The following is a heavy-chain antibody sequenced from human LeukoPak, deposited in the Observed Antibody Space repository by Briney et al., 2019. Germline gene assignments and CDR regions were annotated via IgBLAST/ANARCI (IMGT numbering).Heavy chain of an antibody. CDR3: ACIAAAGNAY. Sequence: GGALRLSCAASGFTFSSYSMNWVRQAPGKGRGWVSSISSSSSYIYYADSVKGRFTISRDNAKNSLYLQMNSLKAEDTAVYYCACIAAAGNAYWGQGTLVTVSS. CDR1: GFTFSSYS. D-gene: IGHD6-13*01. CDR2: ISSSSSYI. J-gene: IGHJ4*02. V-gene: IGHV3-21*01.